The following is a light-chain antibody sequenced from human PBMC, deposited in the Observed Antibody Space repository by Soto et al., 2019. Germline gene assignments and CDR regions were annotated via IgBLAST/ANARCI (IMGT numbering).Light chain of an antibody. Sequence: EIVLTQFPGTLSLSPGERATLSCRASQSVGRNYVAWYQQKPGQAPRVIIYAASNRASGIPDRFSGSGSGSDFTLTLSRLEPEDFAVYYSQQYGTSPWAFGQGTKVEIK. CDR1: QSVGRNY. CDR2: AAS. CDR3: QQYGTSPWA. J-gene: IGKJ1*01. V-gene: IGKV3-20*01.